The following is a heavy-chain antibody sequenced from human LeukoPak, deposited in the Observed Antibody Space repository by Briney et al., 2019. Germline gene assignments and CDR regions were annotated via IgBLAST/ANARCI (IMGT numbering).Heavy chain of an antibody. J-gene: IGHJ3*02. V-gene: IGHV3-23*01. CDR1: GFTFSSYA. CDR3: ARDWQQLDHAAFDI. Sequence: GGSLRLSCAASGFTFSSYAMSWVRQAPGKGLEWVSAISGSGGSTYYADSVKGRFTISRDNAKNSLYLQMNSLRAEDTAVYYCARDWQQLDHAAFDIWGQGTMVTVSS. CDR2: ISGSGGST. D-gene: IGHD6-13*01.